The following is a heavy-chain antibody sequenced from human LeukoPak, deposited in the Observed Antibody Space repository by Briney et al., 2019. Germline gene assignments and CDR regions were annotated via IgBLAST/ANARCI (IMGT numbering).Heavy chain of an antibody. D-gene: IGHD6-13*01. CDR2: IYYTGTT. Sequence: SETLSLTCTVSGGSISGTYYWSWIRQPPGKGLEWIGYIYYTGTTDSNPSLKSRVTISLDTSKNQFSLNLSSVTAADTAVYYCARERGIAAALHYYYGMDVWGQGTTVTVSS. CDR1: GGSISGTYY. CDR3: ARERGIAAALHYYYGMDV. V-gene: IGHV4-61*01. J-gene: IGHJ6*02.